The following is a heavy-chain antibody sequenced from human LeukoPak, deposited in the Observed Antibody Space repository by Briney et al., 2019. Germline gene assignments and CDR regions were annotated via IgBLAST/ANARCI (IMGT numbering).Heavy chain of an antibody. J-gene: IGHJ4*02. V-gene: IGHV3-23*01. D-gene: IGHD3-10*01. Sequence: GGSLRLSCAASGFTFSSYAMSWVRQAPGKGLEWVSAISGSGGSTYCADSVKGRFTISRDNSKNTLYLQMNSLRAEDTAVYYCAKDLRITMVRGVINYFDYWGQGTLVTVSS. CDR1: GFTFSSYA. CDR3: AKDLRITMVRGVINYFDY. CDR2: ISGSGGST.